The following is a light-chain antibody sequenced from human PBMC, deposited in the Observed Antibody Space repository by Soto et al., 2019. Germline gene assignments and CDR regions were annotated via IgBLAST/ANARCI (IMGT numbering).Light chain of an antibody. CDR3: SSFTSSVNYV. J-gene: IGLJ1*01. CDR1: SSDVGGHNS. Sequence: QSVLTQPASVSGSPGQSITISCTGTSSDVGGHNSVSWYRQDPGKAPKLMIYDVSNRPSGVSDRFSGSKSGNTASLTISGLQIEDEADYYCSSFTSSVNYVLGNGTKVT. CDR2: DVS. V-gene: IGLV2-14*01.